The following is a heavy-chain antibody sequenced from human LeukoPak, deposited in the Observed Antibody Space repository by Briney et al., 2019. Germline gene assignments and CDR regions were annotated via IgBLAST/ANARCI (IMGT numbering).Heavy chain of an antibody. CDR3: ARSAAAVVYWFDP. V-gene: IGHV3-48*03. CDR2: ISSSGSTI. J-gene: IGHJ5*02. D-gene: IGHD6-13*01. CDR1: GFNFSSYE. Sequence: PGGSLRLSCAASGFNFSSYEMKWVRQAPGKGLEGVSYISSSGSTIHYADSVKGRFTISRDNAKNSLYLQMNSLRAEDTAVYYCARSAAAVVYWFDPWGQGTLVTVSS.